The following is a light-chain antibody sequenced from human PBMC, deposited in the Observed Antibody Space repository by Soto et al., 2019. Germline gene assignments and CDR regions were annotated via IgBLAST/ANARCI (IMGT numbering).Light chain of an antibody. CDR1: QSVSSAY. CDR2: DVS. V-gene: IGKV3-20*01. CDR3: QQYRSSPET. Sequence: EIVLTQSPGTLSLSPGERATLSCRASQSVSSAYLAWYQQNPGQAPRLLIYDVSSRATGIPDRFSGSGSGTDFTLTVSRLEPDDFAVYYCQQYRSSPETFGHGTKVEIK. J-gene: IGKJ1*01.